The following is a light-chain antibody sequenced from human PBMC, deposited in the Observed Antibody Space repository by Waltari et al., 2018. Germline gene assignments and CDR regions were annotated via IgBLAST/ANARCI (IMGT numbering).Light chain of an antibody. J-gene: IGKJ4*01. V-gene: IGKV3-15*01. CDR3: QQYYDWPPFVT. CDR1: QTVRNK. Sequence: EIVMTQSPAVLSVSPGERVTLSCRASQTVRNKLAWYQRRPGQAPRLLVYEASIRPTDVAARFSGSGSGTEFTLTISSLQSEDCAVYYCQQYYDWPPFVTFGGGTQVEI. CDR2: EAS.